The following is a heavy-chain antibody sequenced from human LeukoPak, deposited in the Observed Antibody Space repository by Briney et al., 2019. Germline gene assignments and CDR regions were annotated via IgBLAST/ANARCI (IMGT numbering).Heavy chain of an antibody. Sequence: GSVKVSCKAAGYTFTGYYMHCVRQAPGQGLEWMGWINPNSGGTNYAQKFQGRVTMTRDTSISTAYMELSRLRSDDTAVYYCARDLEWLYPGGAFDIWGQGTMVTVSS. V-gene: IGHV1-2*02. CDR1: GYTFTGYY. D-gene: IGHD3-3*01. CDR2: INPNSGGT. CDR3: ARDLEWLYPGGAFDI. J-gene: IGHJ3*02.